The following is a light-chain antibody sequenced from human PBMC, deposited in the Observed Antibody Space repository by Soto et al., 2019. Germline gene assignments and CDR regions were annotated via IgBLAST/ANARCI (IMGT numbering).Light chain of an antibody. CDR2: AAS. J-gene: IGKJ1*01. V-gene: IGKV1-9*01. CDR3: QQYNSYWT. CDR1: QGINSY. Sequence: DIQLTQSPSFLSASVGDRVTITCRASQGINSYLAWYQQKPGKAPKLLIYAASTLQSGVPSRFSGSGSGTEFTLTISSLQPEDFATYYCQQYNSYWTFGQGTKVEIK.